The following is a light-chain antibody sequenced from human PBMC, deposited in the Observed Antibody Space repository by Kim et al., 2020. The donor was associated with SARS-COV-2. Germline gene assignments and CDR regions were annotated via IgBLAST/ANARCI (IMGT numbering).Light chain of an antibody. Sequence: ASTGDRVTITCRASQDISGYLAWFQQRPGKAPKLLIYTASTLQSGVPSRFSGSGYGTDFTLTISCLQSEDFATYYCQQYYSYPPTFGQGTKLEI. V-gene: IGKV1-8*01. CDR2: TAS. CDR1: QDISGY. CDR3: QQYYSYPPT. J-gene: IGKJ1*01.